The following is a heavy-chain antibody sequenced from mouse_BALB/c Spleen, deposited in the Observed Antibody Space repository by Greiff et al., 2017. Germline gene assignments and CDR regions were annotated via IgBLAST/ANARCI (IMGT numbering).Heavy chain of an antibody. V-gene: IGHV1S132*01. J-gene: IGHJ2*01. Sequence: QVQLQQSGAELVKPGASVKLSCKTSGYTFTSYWIQWVKQRPGQGLGWIGEIFPGTGTAYYNEKFKGKATLTIDTSSSTAYMQLSSLTSEDSAVYFCAREGSYFDYWGQGTTLTVSS. CDR2: IFPGTGTA. CDR1: GYTFTSYW. CDR3: AREGSYFDY.